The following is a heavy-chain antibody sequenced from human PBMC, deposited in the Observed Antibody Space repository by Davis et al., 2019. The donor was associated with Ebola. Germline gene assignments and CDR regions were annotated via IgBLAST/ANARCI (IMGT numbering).Heavy chain of an antibody. D-gene: IGHD3-3*01. CDR2: INPSGGST. CDR1: GYTFTSYY. J-gene: IGHJ6*02. Sequence: AASVKVSCKASGYTFTSYYMHWVRQAPGQGLEWMGIINPSGGSTSYAQKFQGRVTMTRDTSTSTVYMELSSLRSEDMAVYYCAREVTIFGVVIDGMDVWGQGTTVTVSS. CDR3: AREVTIFGVVIDGMDV. V-gene: IGHV1-46*01.